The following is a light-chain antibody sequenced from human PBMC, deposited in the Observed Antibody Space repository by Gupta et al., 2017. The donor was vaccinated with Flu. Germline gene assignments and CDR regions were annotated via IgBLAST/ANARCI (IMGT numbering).Light chain of an antibody. CDR2: AAS. V-gene: IGKV1-39*01. CDR1: QSISTY. CDR3: QQTYRTPRT. Sequence: GDRVTITCLASQSISTYLHWYQQKPGKAPKLLIYAASSLQSGVPSRFSGSGSGTDFTLTLSSLQPEDFAAYYCQQTYRTPRTFGQGTKVEIQ. J-gene: IGKJ1*01.